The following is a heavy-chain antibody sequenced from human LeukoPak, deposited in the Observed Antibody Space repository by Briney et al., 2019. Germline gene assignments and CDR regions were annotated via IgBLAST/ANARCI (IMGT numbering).Heavy chain of an antibody. D-gene: IGHD3-10*01. CDR2: ISRSSNDT. Sequence: GGSLRLSCAASGFTFSDYYMTWIRQAPGKGLEWVSYISRSSNDTNYVDSVKGRFTISRDNAKNSLYLQTNSLRAEDTAVYYCARLRGYGSGNYPVEPWGQGTLVTVSS. J-gene: IGHJ5*02. CDR3: ARLRGYGSGNYPVEP. V-gene: IGHV3-11*03. CDR1: GFTFSDYY.